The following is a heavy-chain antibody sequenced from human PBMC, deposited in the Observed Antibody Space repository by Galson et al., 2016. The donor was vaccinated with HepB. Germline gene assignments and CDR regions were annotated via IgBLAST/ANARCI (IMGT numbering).Heavy chain of an antibody. CDR2: IYSDEGE. V-gene: IGHV2-5*02. D-gene: IGHD2-2*01. CDR3: AYGGYAGRHFFQN. CDR1: GFSLTTSRLG. Sequence: PALVKPTQTLTLTCTFSGFSLTTSRLGVGWIRQAPGEALEWLAFIYSDEGERYNPSLQTRLTITKDTPKKQVVLTMTGLDPTDTATYFCAYGGYAGRHFFQNWGQGTPVIVSS. J-gene: IGHJ1*01.